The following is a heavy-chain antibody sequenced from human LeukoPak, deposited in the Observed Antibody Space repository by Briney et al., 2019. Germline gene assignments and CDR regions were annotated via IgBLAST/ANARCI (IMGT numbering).Heavy chain of an antibody. Sequence: SETLSLTCTVSGASISSDYWNWIRQPPGKGLEWIGHVYHSGSTNYNPSLKSRVTISVDTSKNQFSLKLSSVTAADTAVYYCAREWGITIFGVVIIGWYFDYWGQGTLVTVSS. V-gene: IGHV4-59*12. CDR2: VYHSGST. CDR1: GASISSDY. D-gene: IGHD3-3*01. CDR3: AREWGITIFGVVIIGWYFDY. J-gene: IGHJ4*02.